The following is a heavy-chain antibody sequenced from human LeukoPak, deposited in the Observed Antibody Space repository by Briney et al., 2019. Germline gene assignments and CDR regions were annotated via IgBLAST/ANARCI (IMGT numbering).Heavy chain of an antibody. D-gene: IGHD4-17*01. Sequence: PSETVSLTCAVYGGSFSGYGWSWIRQPPGKGLEWMGEINDSGSTNYNASLKSRVTLPVDTSKHQFSLKLSSVPATDPAVYYCARSPTATTGVDTRNNWFDPCGQATLATVYS. CDR3: ARSPTATTGVDTRNNWFDP. CDR1: GGSFSGYG. V-gene: IGHV4-34*01. J-gene: IGHJ5*02. CDR2: INDSGST.